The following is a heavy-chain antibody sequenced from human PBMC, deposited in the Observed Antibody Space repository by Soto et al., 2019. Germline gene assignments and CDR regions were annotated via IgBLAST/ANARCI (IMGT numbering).Heavy chain of an antibody. CDR1: GFSLSNARMG. J-gene: IGHJ5*02. CDR2: IFSNDEK. D-gene: IGHD2-15*01. V-gene: IGHV2-26*01. Sequence: QVTLKESGPVLVKPTETLTLTCTVSGFSLSNARMGVSWIRQPPGKALEWLAHIFSNDEKSYSTSLKSRLTLSKDTSKSQVVLTMTNMDPVDTATYYCARIRRNYCSGGSCYEFDPWGQGTLVTVSS. CDR3: ARIRRNYCSGGSCYEFDP.